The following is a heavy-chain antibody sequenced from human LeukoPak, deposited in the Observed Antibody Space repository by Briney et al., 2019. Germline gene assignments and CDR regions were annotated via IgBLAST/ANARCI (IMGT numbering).Heavy chain of an antibody. D-gene: IGHD6-13*01. J-gene: IGHJ5*02. Sequence: PSETLSLTCTVSGGSISSYYWSWIRQPPGKGLEWIGYIYTSGSTSYNPSLKSRVTISVDTSKNQFSLKLSSVTAADTAVYYCARHGLGYSSSWYQFDPWGQGTLVTVSS. V-gene: IGHV4-4*09. CDR3: ARHGLGYSSSWYQFDP. CDR1: GGSISSYY. CDR2: IYTSGST.